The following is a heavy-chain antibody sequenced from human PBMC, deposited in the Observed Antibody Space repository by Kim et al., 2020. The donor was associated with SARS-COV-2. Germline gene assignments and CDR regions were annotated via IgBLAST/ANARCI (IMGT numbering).Heavy chain of an antibody. CDR3: ARELDRAMVCYFDY. CDR1: GYTFSTYA. V-gene: IGHV7-4-1*02. Sequence: ASVKVSCKASGYTFSTYAMNWVRQAPGQGLEWMGWINTNTGNPTYAQGFTGRFVFSLDTSVSTAYLQINSLKAEDTAVYYCARELDRAMVCYFDYWGQGTLVTVSS. J-gene: IGHJ4*02. D-gene: IGHD5-18*01. CDR2: INTNTGNP.